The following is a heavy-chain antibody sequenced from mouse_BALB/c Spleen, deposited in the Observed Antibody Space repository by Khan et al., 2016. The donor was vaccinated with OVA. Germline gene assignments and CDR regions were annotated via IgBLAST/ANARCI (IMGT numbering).Heavy chain of an antibody. CDR2: ISYSGST. D-gene: IGHD1-2*01. CDR1: GYSITSGYG. CDR3: AKTARITY. V-gene: IGHV3-2*02. J-gene: IGHJ2*01. Sequence: VQLKESGPGLVKPSQSLSLTYTVTGYSITSGYGWNWIRQFPGNKLEWMGYISYSGSTNYNPSLKSRISITRDTSKNQFFLQLNSVTTDDTATYYCAKTARITYWRHGTTLTVSS.